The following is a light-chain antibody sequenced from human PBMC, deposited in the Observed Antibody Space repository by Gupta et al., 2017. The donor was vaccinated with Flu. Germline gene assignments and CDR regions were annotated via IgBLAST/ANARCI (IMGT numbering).Light chain of an antibody. V-gene: IGKV3-11*01. CDR1: QSVSSY. Sequence: EIVLTQSPATLSLSPGERATLSCRASQSVSSYLAWYQQKPGQAPRLLIYDASNRATGIPARFSGSGSGTDFTLTIRRLEPEDFAVYDGQQSSNWHQYSCGKGPTLA. CDR2: DAS. J-gene: IGKJ2*03. CDR3: QQSSNWHQYS.